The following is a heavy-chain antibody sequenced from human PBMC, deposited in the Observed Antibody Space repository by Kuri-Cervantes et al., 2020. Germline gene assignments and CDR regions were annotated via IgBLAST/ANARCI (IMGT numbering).Heavy chain of an antibody. V-gene: IGHV3-30-3*02. CDR1: GFTFSSYA. J-gene: IGHJ4*02. Sequence: GESLKISCAASGFTFSSYAMHWVRQAPGKGLEWVAVISYDGSNKYYADSVKGRFTISRDNSKNTLYLQMNSLRAEDTAVYYCAKSGDIVVVPAAPADYFDYWGQGTLVTVSS. D-gene: IGHD2-2*01. CDR2: ISYDGSNK. CDR3: AKSGDIVVVPAAPADYFDY.